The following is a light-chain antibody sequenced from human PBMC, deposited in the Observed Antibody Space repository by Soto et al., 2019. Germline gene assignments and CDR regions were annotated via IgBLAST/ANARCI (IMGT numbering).Light chain of an antibody. V-gene: IGKV1-39*01. Sequence: DIKLTQSPSSLSASVGDRVTITCRASLRISKYLNWYQQKPGKAPKLLIYGASTLQSGVPSRFSGSGSATDFTLTITNLQPEDSATYFCQQSHSTPLTFGGGTKLEI. J-gene: IGKJ4*01. CDR2: GAS. CDR1: LRISKY. CDR3: QQSHSTPLT.